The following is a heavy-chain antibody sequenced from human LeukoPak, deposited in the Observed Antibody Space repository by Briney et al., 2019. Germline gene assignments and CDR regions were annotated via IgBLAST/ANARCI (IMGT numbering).Heavy chain of an antibody. CDR2: FFTSGTSGTT. CDR1: GGSVSTYY. V-gene: IGHV4-4*07. Sequence: SETLSLTCTVSGGSVSTYYWSWIRQPAGKGLEFIGRFFTSGTSGTTNYNPSLKSRVTISVDTSKNQFSLKLSSVTAADTAVYYCARTLYYYGSGSYPYYFDYWGQGTLVTVSS. D-gene: IGHD3-10*01. J-gene: IGHJ4*02. CDR3: ARTLYYYGSGSYPYYFDY.